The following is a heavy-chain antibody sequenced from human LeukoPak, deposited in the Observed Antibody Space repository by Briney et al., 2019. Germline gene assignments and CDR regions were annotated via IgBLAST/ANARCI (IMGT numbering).Heavy chain of an antibody. CDR1: GYTFTGYY. CDR3: ARASSDFWSGYSSAIDY. D-gene: IGHD3-3*01. Sequence: ASVKVSCKASGYTFTGYYMHWVRQAPGQGLEWMGWINPSSGGTNYAQKFQGRVTMTRDTSISTAYMELSRLRSDDTAVHYCARASSDFWSGYSSAIDYWGQGTLVTVSS. CDR2: INPSSGGT. V-gene: IGHV1-2*02. J-gene: IGHJ4*02.